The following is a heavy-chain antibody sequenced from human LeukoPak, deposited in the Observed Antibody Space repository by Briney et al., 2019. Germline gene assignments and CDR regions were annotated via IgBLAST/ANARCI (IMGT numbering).Heavy chain of an antibody. V-gene: IGHV1-18*01. Sequence: VASVKVSCKASGYTFTSYGISWVRQAPGQGLEWMGWISAYNGNTNYAQKLQGRVTMTTDTSTSTAYMELRSLRSDDTAVYYCARGNPSVLQGPKPGYFQHWGQGTLVTVSS. CDR2: ISAYNGNT. J-gene: IGHJ1*01. CDR3: ARGNPSVLQGPKPGYFQH. CDR1: GYTFTSYG. D-gene: IGHD3-10*01.